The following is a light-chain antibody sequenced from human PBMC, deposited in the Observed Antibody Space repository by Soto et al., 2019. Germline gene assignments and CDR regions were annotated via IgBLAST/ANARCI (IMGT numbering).Light chain of an antibody. Sequence: EIVMTQSQATLSVSPGERATLSCRASQSVTTYLAWYPRKPGQAPRLLIYGASTRATGVPARFIGSGSWTDFILTISSMQPEDLAIYYCQQYYNWPLTFGPGTKVDIK. CDR3: QQYYNWPLT. CDR1: QSVTTY. CDR2: GAS. J-gene: IGKJ3*01. V-gene: IGKV3-15*01.